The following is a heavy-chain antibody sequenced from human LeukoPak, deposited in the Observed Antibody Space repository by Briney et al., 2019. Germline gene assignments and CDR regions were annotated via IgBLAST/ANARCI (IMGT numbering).Heavy chain of an antibody. CDR3: ARSSRLWFGESGGY. CDR2: MNPNSGNT. Sequence: GASVKVSCKASGYTFTSYDINWVRQATGQGLEWMGWMNPNSGNTGYAQKFQGRVTMTRNTSISTAYMELSSLRSEDTAVYYCARSSRLWFGESGGYWGQGTLVTVSS. D-gene: IGHD3-10*01. J-gene: IGHJ4*02. V-gene: IGHV1-8*01. CDR1: GYTFTSYD.